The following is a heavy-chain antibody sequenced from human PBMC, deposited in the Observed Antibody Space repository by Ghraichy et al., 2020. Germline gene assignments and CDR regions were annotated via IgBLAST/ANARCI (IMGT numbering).Heavy chain of an antibody. Sequence: SQTLSLTCAISDDSVSSNSGTWNWIRQSPSRGLEWLGRTYYRSKWFDDYAVSVKGRIIINPDTSKNQFSLQLNSVTPEDTAVYYCARELPPRGMDVWGQGTTVTVSS. CDR3: ARELPPRGMDV. CDR2: TYYRSKWFD. D-gene: IGHD2-21*01. J-gene: IGHJ6*02. CDR1: DDSVSSNSGT. V-gene: IGHV6-1*01.